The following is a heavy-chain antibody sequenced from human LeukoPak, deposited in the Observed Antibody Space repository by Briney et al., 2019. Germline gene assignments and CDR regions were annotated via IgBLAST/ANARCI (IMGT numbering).Heavy chain of an antibody. J-gene: IGHJ3*02. CDR3: ARHLDLPRGTGAFDI. V-gene: IGHV4-39*01. Sequence: SETLSLTCTVSGGSISSSSYYWGWIRQPPGKGLEWIGSIYYSGSTYYNPSLKSRVTISVDTSKDQFSLKLSSVTAADTAVYYCARHLDLPRGTGAFDIWGQGTMVTVSS. CDR2: IYYSGST. D-gene: IGHD3-16*01. CDR1: GGSISSSSYY.